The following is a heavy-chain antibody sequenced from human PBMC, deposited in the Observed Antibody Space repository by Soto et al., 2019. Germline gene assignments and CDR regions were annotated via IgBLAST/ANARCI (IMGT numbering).Heavy chain of an antibody. D-gene: IGHD3-22*01. CDR3: ARYGTYYYDSSGGGVADY. Sequence: QVQLVQSGAEVKKPGASVKVSCKASGYTFTSYGIIWVRQAPGQGLEWMGWISAYNGNTNYAQKLQGRVTMTTDTSTSTAYMELRSLRSDDTAVYYCARYGTYYYDSSGGGVADYWGQGTLVTVSS. J-gene: IGHJ4*02. V-gene: IGHV1-18*01. CDR1: GYTFTSYG. CDR2: ISAYNGNT.